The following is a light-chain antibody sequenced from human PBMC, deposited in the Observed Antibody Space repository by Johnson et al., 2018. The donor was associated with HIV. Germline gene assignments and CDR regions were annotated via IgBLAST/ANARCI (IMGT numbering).Light chain of an antibody. Sequence: QSVLTQPPSVSAAPGQKVTISCSGSSSNIGNNYVSWYQQLPGTAPKLLIYENNKRSSGIPDRFSGSKSGTSATLGITGLQTGDEADYYCGTWDSSLSAGLFGTGTKVTVL. CDR3: GTWDSSLSAGL. V-gene: IGLV1-51*02. J-gene: IGLJ1*01. CDR1: SSNIGNNY. CDR2: ENN.